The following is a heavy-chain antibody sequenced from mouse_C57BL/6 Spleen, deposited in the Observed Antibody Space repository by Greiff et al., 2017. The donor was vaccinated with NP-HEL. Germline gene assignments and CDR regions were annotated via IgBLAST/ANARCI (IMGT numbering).Heavy chain of an antibody. CDR1: GFTFTSYS. D-gene: IGHD1-1*01. V-gene: IGHV1-52*01. J-gene: IGHJ2*01. Sequence: VQLQQSGAELVRPGSSVKLSCKASGFTFTSYSMHWVQQRPIQGLEWIGNIDPSDSETYYNPKFKDKATFTADKSSTTVYMQISSLTDEDSTDYYCASDYGSSRYFDYWGQGTTLTVSS. CDR3: ASDYGSSRYFDY. CDR2: IDPSDSET.